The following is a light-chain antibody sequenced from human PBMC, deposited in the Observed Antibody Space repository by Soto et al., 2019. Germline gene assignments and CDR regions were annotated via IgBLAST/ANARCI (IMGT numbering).Light chain of an antibody. CDR1: QSVSSN. CDR2: GAS. V-gene: IGKV3-15*01. Sequence: EIVMTQSPATLSVSPGEGATLSCRVSQSVSSNLAWYQHQPGQAPRLLIYGASTRATGIPVRFSGTGSGTEFTLSISSLQSEDFAVYYCQQYNNWPPMYTFGQGTKLEIK. J-gene: IGKJ2*01. CDR3: QQYNNWPPMYT.